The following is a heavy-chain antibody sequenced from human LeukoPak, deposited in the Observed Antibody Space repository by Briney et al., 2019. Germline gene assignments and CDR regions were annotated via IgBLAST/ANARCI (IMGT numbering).Heavy chain of an antibody. J-gene: IGHJ4*02. CDR1: GFTFSIYA. Sequence: GGSLRLSCSASGFTFSIYAMHWVRQAPGKGLEYVSGISDNGGSTYYADSVKGRFTISRDNSKNTLYLQMNSLRGEDTAIYYCAKEDRPGIAGALDYWGQGTLVTVSS. D-gene: IGHD6-13*01. V-gene: IGHV3-64*04. CDR3: AKEDRPGIAGALDY. CDR2: ISDNGGST.